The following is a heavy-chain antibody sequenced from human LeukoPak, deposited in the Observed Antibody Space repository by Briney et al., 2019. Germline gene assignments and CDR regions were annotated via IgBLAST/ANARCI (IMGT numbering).Heavy chain of an antibody. CDR2: ISSSSSYI. CDR1: GSTLSSYS. V-gene: IGHV3-21*01. Sequence: GGSLRVSCAASGSTLSSYSMHWFRQAPGKGLEWVSSISSSSSYIYYADSVKGRFTVSRDNAKNSLYLQMNSLRAEDTAVYYCARDHDVVVAAFDYWGQGTLVTVSS. J-gene: IGHJ4*02. CDR3: ARDHDVVVAAFDY. D-gene: IGHD2-21*01.